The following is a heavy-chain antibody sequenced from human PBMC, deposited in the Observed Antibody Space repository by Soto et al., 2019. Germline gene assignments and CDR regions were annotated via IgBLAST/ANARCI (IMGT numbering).Heavy chain of an antibody. V-gene: IGHV4-34*01. D-gene: IGHD1-1*01. CDR1: GGSFSGYY. CDR2: INHSGST. J-gene: IGHJ4*02. CDR3: ARRYGYSFDY. Sequence: PSETLSLTCAVYGGSFSGYYWSWIRQPPGKGLEWIGEINHSGSTNHNPSLKSRVTISVDTSKNQFSLKLSSVTAADTAVYYCARRYGYSFDYWGQGTLVTVSS.